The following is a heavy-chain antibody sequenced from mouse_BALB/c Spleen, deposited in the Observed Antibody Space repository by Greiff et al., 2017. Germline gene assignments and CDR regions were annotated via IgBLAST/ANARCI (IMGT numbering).Heavy chain of an antibody. CDR2: IDPANGNT. CDR1: GFNIKDTY. CDR3: ARERAYYYGSSRYYFDY. V-gene: IGHV14-3*02. D-gene: IGHD1-1*01. J-gene: IGHJ2*01. Sequence: VQLQQSGAELVKPGASVKLSCTASGFNIKDTYMPWVKQRPEQGLEWIGRIDPANGNTKYDPKFQGKATITADTSSNTAYLQLSSLTSEDTAVYYCARERAYYYGSSRYYFDYWGQGTTLTVSS.